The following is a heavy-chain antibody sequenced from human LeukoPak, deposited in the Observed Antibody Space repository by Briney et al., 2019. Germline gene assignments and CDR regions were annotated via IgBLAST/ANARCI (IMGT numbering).Heavy chain of an antibody. J-gene: IGHJ5*02. D-gene: IGHD5-12*01. V-gene: IGHV3-30-3*01. CDR3: ARDRLPPPGVYCFDP. CDR1: GFTFSTYA. CDR2: IPSDGNHK. Sequence: PGGSLRLSCAASGFTFSTYAMHWVRQAPGKGLEWVAAIPSDGNHKHFADSVRGRFTISRDNSKNTLFLQMNSLRPDDTAVYYCARDRLPPPGVYCFDPWGQGTLVTVSS.